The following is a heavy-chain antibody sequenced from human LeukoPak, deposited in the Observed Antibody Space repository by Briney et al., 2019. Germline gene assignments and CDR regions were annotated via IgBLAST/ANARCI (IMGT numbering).Heavy chain of an antibody. CDR1: GFTFSSNA. Sequence: QAGGSLRLSCAASGFTFSSNAMSWVRQAPGKGLEWVSALTGGGGVTHYADSVKGRFTISRDNSKNTLYLQMTSLRAEDTAVYYCAKDRLYGDLRWGQGTLVTVSS. V-gene: IGHV3-23*01. CDR3: AKDRLYGDLR. CDR2: LTGGGGVT. D-gene: IGHD4-17*01. J-gene: IGHJ4*02.